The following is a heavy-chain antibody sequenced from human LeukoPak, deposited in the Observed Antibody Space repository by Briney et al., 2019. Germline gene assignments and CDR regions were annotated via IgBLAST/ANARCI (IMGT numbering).Heavy chain of an antibody. D-gene: IGHD2-15*01. CDR1: GFTFSSYA. Sequence: GGSLRLSCAASGFTFSSYAMSWVRQAPGKGLEWVSAISGSGGSAYYADSVKGRFTISRDNSKNTLYLQMNSLRAEDTAVYYCAKDKGYCSGGSCYDLSFGSLYYGMDVWGQGTTVTVSS. CDR3: AKDKGYCSGGSCYDLSFGSLYYGMDV. J-gene: IGHJ6*02. V-gene: IGHV3-23*01. CDR2: ISGSGGSA.